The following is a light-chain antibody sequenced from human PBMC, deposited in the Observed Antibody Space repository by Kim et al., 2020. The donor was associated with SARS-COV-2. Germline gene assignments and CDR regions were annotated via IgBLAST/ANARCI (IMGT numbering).Light chain of an antibody. CDR2: EDN. Sequence: KQVTISCTRSSGSIASNYVQWYQQRPGSAPTTVIYEDNQRPSGVPDRFSGSIDSSSNSASLTISGLKTEDEADYYCQSYDSSNVVFGGGTQLTVL. CDR1: SGSIASNY. J-gene: IGLJ2*01. CDR3: QSYDSSNVV. V-gene: IGLV6-57*03.